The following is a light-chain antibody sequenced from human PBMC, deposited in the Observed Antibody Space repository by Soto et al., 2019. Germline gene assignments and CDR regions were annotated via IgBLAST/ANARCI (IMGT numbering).Light chain of an antibody. CDR2: GAS. V-gene: IGKV3-15*01. CDR3: QQYNNWPPMYT. Sequence: EIVMTQSPATLSVSPGERATLSCRASQSVSSNLAWYQQKPGQAPRLLIYGASTRATGIPARFSGSASGTEFTLTISSLQSEDFAVYYCQQYNNWPPMYTFGQWTKLQIK. CDR1: QSVSSN. J-gene: IGKJ2*01.